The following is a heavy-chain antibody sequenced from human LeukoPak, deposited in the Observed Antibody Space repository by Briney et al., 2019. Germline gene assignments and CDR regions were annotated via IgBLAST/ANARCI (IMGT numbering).Heavy chain of an antibody. D-gene: IGHD5-24*01. CDR1: GGSISSSSYY. CDR3: ARLRWLQPIDY. CDR2: IYYGGST. Sequence: SETLSLTCTVSGGSISSSSYYWGWIRQPPGKGLEWIGSIYYGGSTYYNPSLKSRVTISVDTSKNQFSLKLSSVTAADTAVYYCARLRWLQPIDYWGQGTLVTVSS. J-gene: IGHJ4*02. V-gene: IGHV4-39*07.